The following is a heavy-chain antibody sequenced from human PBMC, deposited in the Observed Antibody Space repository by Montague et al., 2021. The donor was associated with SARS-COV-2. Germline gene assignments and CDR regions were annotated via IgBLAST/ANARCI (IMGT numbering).Heavy chain of an antibody. CDR3: GKHWKRITIFGVVTDAFDY. CDR2: REST. V-gene: IGHV4-39*01. Sequence: RESTHSNPSLKSRVTISVDTSKNQFYLKLSYVTAADTAVYYCGKHWKRITIFGVVTDAFDYGGQGTMVTVSS. J-gene: IGHJ4*02. D-gene: IGHD3-3*01.